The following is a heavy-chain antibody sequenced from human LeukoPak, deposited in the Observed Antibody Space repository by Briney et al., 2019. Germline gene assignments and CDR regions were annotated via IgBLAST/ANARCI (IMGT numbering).Heavy chain of an antibody. V-gene: IGHV3-30-3*01. D-gene: IGHD3-3*01. CDR1: GFTFSSYA. J-gene: IGHJ4*02. CDR3: AKERFCFLEWCYYFDY. Sequence: GGSLRLSYAASGFTFSSYAMHWVRQAPGKGLEWVAVISYDGSNKYYADSVKGRFTISRDNSKNTLYLQMNSLRAEDTAVYYCAKERFCFLEWCYYFDYWGQGTLVTVSS. CDR2: ISYDGSNK.